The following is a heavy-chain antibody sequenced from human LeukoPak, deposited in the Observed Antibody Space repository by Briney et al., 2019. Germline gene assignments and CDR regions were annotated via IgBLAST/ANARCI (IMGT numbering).Heavy chain of an antibody. V-gene: IGHV3-30*18. D-gene: IGHD6-13*01. Sequence: QPGRSLRLSCAASGFTFTSYGMHWVRQAPGKGLEWVAVIPYDGTYKYYAGSVKGRFTISRDDSKNTLYLQTNSLRAEDTAVYYCAKDRDSSWYSGCFDYWGQGTLVTVSS. J-gene: IGHJ4*02. CDR1: GFTFTSYG. CDR3: AKDRDSSWYSGCFDY. CDR2: IPYDGTYK.